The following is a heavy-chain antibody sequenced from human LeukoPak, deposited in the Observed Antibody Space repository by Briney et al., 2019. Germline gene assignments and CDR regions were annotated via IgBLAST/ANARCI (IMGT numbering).Heavy chain of an antibody. CDR1: GFSFGNSW. CDR2: INPDGTST. V-gene: IGHV3-74*01. D-gene: IGHD1-14*01. CDR3: ARDMWGTCDY. J-gene: IGHJ4*02. Sequence: GGSLRLSCAASGFSFGNSWVHWVRQAPGKGLVWVSRINPDGTSTSYADSVKGRFTISRDNAKNTLYLQISSVRAEDTAVYYCARDMWGTCDYWGQGTLVTVSS.